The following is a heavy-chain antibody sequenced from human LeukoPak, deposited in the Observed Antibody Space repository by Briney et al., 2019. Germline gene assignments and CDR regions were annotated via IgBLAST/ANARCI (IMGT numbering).Heavy chain of an antibody. CDR1: GGSFSGYY. CDR2: INHSGST. V-gene: IGHV4-34*01. CDR3: ARGMPVSSGYLPLDY. J-gene: IGHJ4*02. Sequence: ETLSLTCAVYGGSFSGYYWSWIRQPPGKGLEWIGEINHSGSTNYNPSLKSRVTISVDTSKNQFSLKLSSVTAADTAVYYCARGMPVSSGYLPLDYWGQGTLVTVSS. D-gene: IGHD3-22*01.